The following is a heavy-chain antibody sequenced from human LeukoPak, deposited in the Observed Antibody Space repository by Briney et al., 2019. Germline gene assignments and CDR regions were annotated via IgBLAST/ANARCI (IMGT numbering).Heavy chain of an antibody. CDR3: ARVVGQGINYYMDV. CDR2: INPNSGGT. CDR1: GYTFTGYY. Sequence: ASVKVSCKASGYTFTGYYMHWVRQAPGQGLEWMGWINPNSGGTNYAQKFQGRVTMTWDTSISTAYMELSRLRSDDTAVYYCARVVGQGINYYMDVWGKGTTVTISS. D-gene: IGHD3-10*01. J-gene: IGHJ6*03. V-gene: IGHV1-2*02.